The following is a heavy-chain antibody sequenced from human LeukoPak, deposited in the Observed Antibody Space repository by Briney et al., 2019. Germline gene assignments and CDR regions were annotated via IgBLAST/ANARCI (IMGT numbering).Heavy chain of an antibody. J-gene: IGHJ4*02. CDR3: ARDSDTAMGLVFDY. CDR1: GGSISSYY. V-gene: IGHV4-4*07. CDR2: IYTSGST. Sequence: SETLSLTCTVSGGSISSYYWSWIRQPAGKGLEWIGRIYTSGSTNYNPSLKSRVTMSVDTSKNQFSLKLSSVTAADTAVYYWARDSDTAMGLVFDYWGQGTLVTVSS. D-gene: IGHD5-18*01.